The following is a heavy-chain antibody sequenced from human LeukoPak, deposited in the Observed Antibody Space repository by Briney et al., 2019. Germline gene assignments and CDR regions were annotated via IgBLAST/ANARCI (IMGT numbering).Heavy chain of an antibody. D-gene: IGHD5-18*01. CDR2: IYHSGST. J-gene: IGHJ4*02. V-gene: IGHV4-38-2*02. CDR1: GGSISGYY. CDR3: ARVGYSYGLNDYFDY. Sequence: SETLSLTCTVSGGSISGYYWSWIRQPPGKGLEWIGSIYHSGSTYYNPSLKSRVTISVDTSKNQFSLKLSSVTAADTAVYYCARVGYSYGLNDYFDYWGQGTLVTVSS.